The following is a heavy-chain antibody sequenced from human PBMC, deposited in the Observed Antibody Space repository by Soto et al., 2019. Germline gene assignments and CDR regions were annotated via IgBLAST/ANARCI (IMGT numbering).Heavy chain of an antibody. J-gene: IGHJ5*02. CDR3: ARTRPVRGVINNWFDP. CDR2: IYTSGST. Sequence: WETLSLTCTVSGGSISSYYWSWIRQPAVKGLEWIGRIYTSGSTNYNPSLKSRVTISVDTSKNQFSLKLSSVTAADTAVYYCARTRPVRGVINNWFDPWGQGTLVTVSS. D-gene: IGHD3-10*01. CDR1: GGSISSYY. V-gene: IGHV4-4*07.